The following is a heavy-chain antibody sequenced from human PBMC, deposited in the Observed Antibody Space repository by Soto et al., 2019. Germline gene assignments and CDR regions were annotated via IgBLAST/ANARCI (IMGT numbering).Heavy chain of an antibody. CDR1: GFTFSSYE. Sequence: EVQLVESGGGLVQPGGSLRLSCAASGFTFSSYEMNWVRQAPGKGREWVSYISSSGSTIYYADSVKGRFTISRDNAKNSLYLQINSLRAEDTAVYYCARVKDGYTRAFDIWGQGTMVTVSS. CDR2: ISSSGSTI. CDR3: ARVKDGYTRAFDI. J-gene: IGHJ3*02. V-gene: IGHV3-48*03. D-gene: IGHD5-12*01.